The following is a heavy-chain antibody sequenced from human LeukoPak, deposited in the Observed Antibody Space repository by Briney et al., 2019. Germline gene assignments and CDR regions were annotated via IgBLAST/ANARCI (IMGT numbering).Heavy chain of an antibody. CDR2: SSRTGTTT. Sequence: PGGSLRLSCAASGFSISAHYMSWIRQAPGKGLEWISYSSRTGTTTYYADSVKGRFTFSRDNAKNSLYLQMHSLRAEDTAFYYCARGLVENDWFDPWGQGTLVTVSS. CDR3: ARGLVENDWFDP. J-gene: IGHJ5*02. D-gene: IGHD2-15*01. V-gene: IGHV3-11*01. CDR1: GFSISAHY.